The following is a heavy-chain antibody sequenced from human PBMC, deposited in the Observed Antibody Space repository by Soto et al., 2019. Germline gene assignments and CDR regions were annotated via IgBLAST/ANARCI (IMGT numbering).Heavy chain of an antibody. V-gene: IGHV3-30*18. CDR3: AKDLNTGNLDGFDI. D-gene: IGHD4-17*01. Sequence: QVQLVESGGGVVQPGRSLRLSCAASGFTFSSYGMHWVRQAPGKGLEWVAVISYDGSNKYYADSVKGRFTISRDNSKNTLYLQMNSLRAEDTAVYYCAKDLNTGNLDGFDIWGQGTMVTVSS. J-gene: IGHJ3*02. CDR2: ISYDGSNK. CDR1: GFTFSSYG.